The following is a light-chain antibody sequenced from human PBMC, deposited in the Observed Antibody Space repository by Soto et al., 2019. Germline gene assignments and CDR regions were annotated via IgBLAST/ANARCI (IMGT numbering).Light chain of an antibody. V-gene: IGLV1-44*01. CDR1: SSNIGSNI. CDR2: NND. J-gene: IGLJ3*02. CDR3: SAWDASLSAIL. Sequence: QAVVSQPPSASETPGQTVTISCSGRSSNIGSNIVNWYQQLPGTAPKLLIYNNDHRPSGVADRFSGSKSGTSASLAISGLQSEDEADYYCSAWDASLSAILFGGGTKLTVL.